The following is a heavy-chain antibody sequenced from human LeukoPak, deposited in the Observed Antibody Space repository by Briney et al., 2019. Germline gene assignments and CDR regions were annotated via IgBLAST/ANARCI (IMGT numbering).Heavy chain of an antibody. V-gene: IGHV4-59*08. CDR1: GGSIGSYY. CDR2: IDYSGST. Sequence: SQTLSLTCTISGGSIGSYYWTWIRQHPGKGLEWIGYIDYSGSTNYNPSFKSLVTMSVDTSKNQFSLKLSSVTAADTAVYFCARHGGSWTFDYWGQGTLVTVSS. CDR3: ARHGGSWTFDY. J-gene: IGHJ4*02. D-gene: IGHD6-13*01.